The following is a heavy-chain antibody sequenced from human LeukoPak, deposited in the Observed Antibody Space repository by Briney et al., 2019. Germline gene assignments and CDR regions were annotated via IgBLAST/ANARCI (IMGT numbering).Heavy chain of an antibody. CDR1: GGSISSSNW. V-gene: IGHV4-4*02. J-gene: IGHJ4*02. CDR3: ASPSQNDY. CDR2: IYHSGTT. Sequence: PSGTLSLTCAVSGGSISSSNWWSWVRQPPGKGLEWIGEIYHSGTTNYNPSPKSRVTISLDKSENQFSLKLSSVTAADTAVYYCASPSQNDYWGQGTLVTVSS.